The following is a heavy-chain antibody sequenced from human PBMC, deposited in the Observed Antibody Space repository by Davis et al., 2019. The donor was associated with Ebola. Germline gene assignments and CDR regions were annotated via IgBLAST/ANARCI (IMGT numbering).Heavy chain of an antibody. Sequence: HTGGSLRLSCAASGFDFSRYWMHWVRQAPGKGLVWVSRIKSDGKTISYADAVKGRFTISRDNAKGTLFLQMSSLRAEDTAVYYCARVSRRYYYYGMDVWGQGTTVTVSS. V-gene: IGHV3-74*01. CDR1: GFDFSRYW. CDR3: ARVSRRYYYYGMDV. J-gene: IGHJ6*02. CDR2: IKSDGKTI.